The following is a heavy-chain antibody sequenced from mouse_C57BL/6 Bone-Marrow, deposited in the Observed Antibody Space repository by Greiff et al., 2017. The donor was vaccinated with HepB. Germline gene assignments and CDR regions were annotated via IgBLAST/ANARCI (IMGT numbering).Heavy chain of an antibody. V-gene: IGHV5-17*01. CDR2: ISSGSSTI. Sequence: GESGGGVVKPGGSLKLACANSGFTFSDYGMHWFRPAPEKGLEWVAYISSGSSTIYYADTVKGRFTISRDNAKNTLFLQMTSLRSEDTSMYYCPRTGTFAYFAYWGHVTTLTV. CDR1: GFTFSDYG. D-gene: IGHD3-3*01. CDR3: PRTGTFAYFAY. J-gene: IGHJ2*01.